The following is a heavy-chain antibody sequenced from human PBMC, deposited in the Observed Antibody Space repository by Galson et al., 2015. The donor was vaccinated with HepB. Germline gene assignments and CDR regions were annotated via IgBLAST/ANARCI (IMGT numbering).Heavy chain of an antibody. J-gene: IGHJ4*02. CDR2: IKSKTDGGTT. V-gene: IGHV3-15*01. Sequence: SLRLSCAASGFTFSNAWMSWVRQAPGKGLEWVGRIKSKTDGGTTDYAAPVKGRFTISRDDSKNTLYLQMNSLKTEDTAVYYCTTSYYYDSSGYYYERPGWGQGTLVTVSS. D-gene: IGHD3-22*01. CDR3: TTSYYYDSSGYYYERPG. CDR1: GFTFSNAW.